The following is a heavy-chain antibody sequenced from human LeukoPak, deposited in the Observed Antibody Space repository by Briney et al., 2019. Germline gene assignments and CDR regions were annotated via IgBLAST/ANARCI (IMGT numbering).Heavy chain of an antibody. J-gene: IGHJ4*02. Sequence: GGSLRLSCAASGFTFSNYAMTWVRQAPGRGLECVSVISASGSNTDYADSVKGRFTISRDNSKNTLYLQMNSLRAEDTAVYYCASQKYCTNGICYRKYYFDYWGQGTLVTVSS. D-gene: IGHD2-8*01. CDR1: GFTFSNYA. CDR3: ASQKYCTNGICYRKYYFDY. V-gene: IGHV3-23*01. CDR2: ISASGSNT.